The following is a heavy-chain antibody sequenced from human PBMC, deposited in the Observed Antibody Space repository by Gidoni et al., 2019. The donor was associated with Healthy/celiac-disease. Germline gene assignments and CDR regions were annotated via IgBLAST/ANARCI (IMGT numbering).Heavy chain of an antibody. CDR1: GFTFDDYA. D-gene: IGHD3-10*01. CDR2: IRWNSGSI. V-gene: IGHV3-9*01. Sequence: EVQLVESGGGLVQPGRSLRLSCAASGFTFDDYAMHWVRQATGKGLEWVSGIRWNSGSIGDADPVKGRFTISRDNAKNSLYLQMNSLRAEDTALYYCAKDFTPYYYGSGSYHDYWGQGTLVTVSS. J-gene: IGHJ4*02. CDR3: AKDFTPYYYGSGSYHDY.